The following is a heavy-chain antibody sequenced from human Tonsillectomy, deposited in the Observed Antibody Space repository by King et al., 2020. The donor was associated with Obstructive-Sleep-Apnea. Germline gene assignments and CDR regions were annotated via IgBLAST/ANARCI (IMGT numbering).Heavy chain of an antibody. CDR2: IYYSGST. Sequence: LQLQESGPGLVKPSETLSLTCTVSGGSISSYYWSWIRQPPGKGLEWIGYIYYSGSTNYNPSLQSRVTISVDTSKNQFSLKLSSVTAADTAGYYCASASRDYGWNPNFAYWGPGTLVTVSS. CDR3: ASASRDYGWNPNFAY. D-gene: IGHD4-17*01. V-gene: IGHV4-59*01. CDR1: GGSISSYY. J-gene: IGHJ4*02.